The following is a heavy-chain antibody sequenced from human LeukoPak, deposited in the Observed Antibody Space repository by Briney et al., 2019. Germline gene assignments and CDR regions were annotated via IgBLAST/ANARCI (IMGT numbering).Heavy chain of an antibody. CDR1: GFTFSDYY. V-gene: IGHV3-11*01. CDR3: ARYSVPRYYYGSGSRGYGMDV. J-gene: IGHJ6*02. D-gene: IGHD3-10*01. CDR2: ISSSGSTI. Sequence: GGSLRLSCAASGFTFSDYYMSWIRQAPGKGLEWVSYISSSGSTIYYADSVKGRFTISRDNAKNSLYLQMNSLRAEDTAVYYCARYSVPRYYYGSGSRGYGMDVWGQGTTVTVSS.